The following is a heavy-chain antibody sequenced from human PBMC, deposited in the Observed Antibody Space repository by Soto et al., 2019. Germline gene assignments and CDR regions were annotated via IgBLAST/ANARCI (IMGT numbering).Heavy chain of an antibody. CDR2: ISGSGGST. CDR1: GFTFSSYA. Sequence: EVQLLESGGGLVQPGGSLRLSCAASGFTFSSYAMSWVRQAPGKGLEWVSAISGSGGSTYYADSVKGRFTISRDNSKNTLYLQMNSLRAEDTAVYYCAKARFTGVYYYDSSGSPFDYWGQGTLVTVSS. J-gene: IGHJ4*02. D-gene: IGHD3-22*01. V-gene: IGHV3-23*01. CDR3: AKARFTGVYYYDSSGSPFDY.